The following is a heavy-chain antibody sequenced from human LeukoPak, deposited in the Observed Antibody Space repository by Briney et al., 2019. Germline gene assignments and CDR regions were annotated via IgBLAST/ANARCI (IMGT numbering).Heavy chain of an antibody. CDR3: ARQGTTSPQHYFYYYGMDV. V-gene: IGHV4-39*01. Sequence: PSETLSLTCTVSGGSISISNYYRGWIRQPPGRGLEWFGSIYYSGSTYYNPSLKSRVTISVDTSKNQFSLKLSSVTAADTAVYYCARQGTTSPQHYFYYYGMDVWGQGTTVTVSS. D-gene: IGHD2-2*01. J-gene: IGHJ6*02. CDR2: IYYSGST. CDR1: GGSISISNYY.